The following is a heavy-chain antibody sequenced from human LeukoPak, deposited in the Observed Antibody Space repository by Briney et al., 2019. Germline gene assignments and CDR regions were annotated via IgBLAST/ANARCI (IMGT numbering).Heavy chain of an antibody. V-gene: IGHV3-7*01. CDR1: GFTFSSYW. Sequence: QSGGSLRLSCAASGFTFSSYWMSWVRQAPGKGLEWVANIKQGGSEKYYVDSVKGRFTLSRDNAKNSLYLQMNSLRAEDTAVYCCARYYDFWSGYYSAWFDPWGQGTRVTVSS. CDR2: IKQGGSEK. CDR3: ARYYDFWSGYYSAWFDP. D-gene: IGHD3-3*01. J-gene: IGHJ5*02.